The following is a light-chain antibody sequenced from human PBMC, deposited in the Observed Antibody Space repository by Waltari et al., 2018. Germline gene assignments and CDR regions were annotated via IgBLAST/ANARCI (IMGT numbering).Light chain of an antibody. CDR2: DVS. V-gene: IGLV2-14*01. J-gene: IGLJ3*02. CDR1: SSDVGFYNY. Sequence: QSALTPPASVSGSPGQSITISSYGTSSDVGFYNYVSWYQQHPGKAPKLMIYDVSQRPSGGSYRFSGSKSCNTASLTISGLQAEDEADYYCNSYTGSSSWVFGGGTKVTV. CDR3: NSYTGSSSWV.